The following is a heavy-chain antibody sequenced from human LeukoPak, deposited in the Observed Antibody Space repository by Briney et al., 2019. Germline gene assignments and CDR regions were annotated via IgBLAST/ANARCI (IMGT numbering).Heavy chain of an antibody. Sequence: GGSLRLSCAASGFTFSSYSMNWVRQAPGKGLEWVSSISSSSSYIYYADSVKGRFTISGDNAKNSLYLQMNSLRAEDTAVYYCARLLGGGYDFDYWGQGTLVTVSS. CDR1: GFTFSSYS. CDR2: ISSSSSYI. V-gene: IGHV3-21*01. CDR3: ARLLGGGYDFDY. D-gene: IGHD1-26*01. J-gene: IGHJ4*02.